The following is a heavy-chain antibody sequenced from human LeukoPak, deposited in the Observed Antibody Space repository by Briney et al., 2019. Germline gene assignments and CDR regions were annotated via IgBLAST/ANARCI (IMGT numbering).Heavy chain of an antibody. CDR1: GFTFSSYG. D-gene: IGHD2-15*01. Sequence: PGRSLRLSCAASGFTFSSYGMHWVRQAPGKGLEWVAVISYDGSNKYYADSVKGRFTISRDNSKNTLYLQMNSLRAEDTAVYYCARPGHSFSPGYFDYWGQGTLVTVSS. V-gene: IGHV3-30*03. CDR2: ISYDGSNK. CDR3: ARPGHSFSPGYFDY. J-gene: IGHJ4*02.